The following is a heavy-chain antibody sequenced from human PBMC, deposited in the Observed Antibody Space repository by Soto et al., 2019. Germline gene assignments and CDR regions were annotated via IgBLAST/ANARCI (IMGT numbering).Heavy chain of an antibody. V-gene: IGHV1-69*13. CDR3: ARNEYYYDHDAFDI. CDR2: IIPIFGTA. D-gene: IGHD3-22*01. Sequence: VASVKVSCKASGGTFSSYAISWVRQAPGQGLEWMGGIIPIFGTANYAQKFQGRVTITADESTSTAYMELSSLRSEDTAVYYCARNEYYYDHDAFDIWGQGTMVTV. J-gene: IGHJ3*02. CDR1: GGTFSSYA.